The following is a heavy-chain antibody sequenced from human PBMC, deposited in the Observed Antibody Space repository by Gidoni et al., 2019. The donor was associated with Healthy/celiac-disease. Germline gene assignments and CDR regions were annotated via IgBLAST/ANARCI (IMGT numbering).Heavy chain of an antibody. J-gene: IGHJ4*02. CDR1: GGSISSRSYY. CDR3: ARHWAYYDSGEGYYFDY. CDR2: IYYSVST. D-gene: IGHD3-22*01. Sequence: QLQLQESGPGLVKPSETLSLTCTVSGGSISSRSYYWGWIRQPPGKGLEWIGSIYYSVSTYYNPSLKSRVTISVDTSKNQFSLKLSSVTAADTAVYYCARHWAYYDSGEGYYFDYWGQGTLVTVSS. V-gene: IGHV4-39*01.